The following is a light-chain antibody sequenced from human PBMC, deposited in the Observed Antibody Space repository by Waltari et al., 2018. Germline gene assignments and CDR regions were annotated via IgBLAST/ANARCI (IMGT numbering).Light chain of an antibody. CDR2: EVS. V-gene: IGLV2-8*01. CDR1: SSDIGGYKF. CDR3: SSYGGSNNLV. Sequence: QSALTQPPSASGSPGQSVTISCTVTSSDIGGYKFVSWYQQHPGKPPKLMLYEVSQRASGGPDRFSGSRSGNTASLTVSGLQAEDEADYYGSSYGGSNNLVFGGWTKLTVL. J-gene: IGLJ2*01.